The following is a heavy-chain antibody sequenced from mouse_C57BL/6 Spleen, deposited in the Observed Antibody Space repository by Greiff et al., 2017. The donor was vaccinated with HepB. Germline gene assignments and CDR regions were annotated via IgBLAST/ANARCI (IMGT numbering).Heavy chain of an antibody. V-gene: IGHV1-55*01. D-gene: IGHD2-4*01. CDR3: ARSDYDYEYYFDY. CDR1: GYTFTSYW. CDR2: IYPGSGST. Sequence: QVQLQQSGAELVKPGASVKMSCKASGYTFTSYWITWVKQRPGQGLEWIGDIYPGSGSTNYNEKFKSKATLTVDTSSSTAYMQLSSLTSEDSAVYYCARSDYDYEYYFDYWGQGTTLTVSS. J-gene: IGHJ2*01.